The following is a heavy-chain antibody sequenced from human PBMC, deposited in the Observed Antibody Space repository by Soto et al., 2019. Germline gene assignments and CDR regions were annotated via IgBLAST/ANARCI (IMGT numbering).Heavy chain of an antibody. CDR1: GFTYTTIG. D-gene: IGHD2-15*01. CDR3: YRAYCTGVTCSGFDH. CDR2: ISGSGESS. V-gene: IGHV3-23*01. Sequence: EVQLLESGGGLVQPGGSLRLSCAASGFTYTTIGMGWARQAPGMGLEWVSGISGSGESSHYADSVKGRFTISRDNSKNTLLLQMSSLTSEDSAVYSCYRAYCTGVTCSGFDHWGQGTLVTVSS. J-gene: IGHJ4*02.